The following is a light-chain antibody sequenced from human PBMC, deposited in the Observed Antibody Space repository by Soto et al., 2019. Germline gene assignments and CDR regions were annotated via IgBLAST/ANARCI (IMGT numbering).Light chain of an antibody. Sequence: EIVLTQSPATLSLSPGERATLSCRASQSVSSYLAWHQQKPGQAPRLLIYDASSRATGIPARFSGSGSGTDFPLTISSLEPEDFAVYYCQQRSNWPLTFGGGTKVEIK. CDR3: QQRSNWPLT. J-gene: IGKJ4*01. V-gene: IGKV3-11*01. CDR1: QSVSSY. CDR2: DAS.